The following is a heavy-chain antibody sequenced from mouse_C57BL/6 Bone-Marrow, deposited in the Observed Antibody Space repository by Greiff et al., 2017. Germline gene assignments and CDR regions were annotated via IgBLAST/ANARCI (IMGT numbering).Heavy chain of an antibody. CDR1: GYTFTSYW. CDR3: ARIRGTEIYCYAMDY. Sequence: QVQLQQPGAELVMPGASVKLSCKASGYTFTSYWMHWVKQRPGQGLEWIGEIDPSDSYTNYNQKFKGKSTLTVDKSSSTAYMQLSSLTSEDSAVYYCARIRGTEIYCYAMDYWGQGTSVTVSS. J-gene: IGHJ4*01. V-gene: IGHV1-69*01. D-gene: IGHD3-3*01. CDR2: IDPSDSYT.